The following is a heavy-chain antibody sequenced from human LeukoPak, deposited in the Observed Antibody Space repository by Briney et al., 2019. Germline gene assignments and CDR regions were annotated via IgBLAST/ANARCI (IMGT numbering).Heavy chain of an antibody. J-gene: IGHJ4*02. CDR1: GFIFSHYT. Sequence: GGSLRLSCAVSGFIFSHYTMTWVRQAPGKGLEWVSSINGSGDATKYADSVMGRFTISRDNSKNTLYLQMNSLRAEDTAVYYCAKDLVILEWLFDYWGQGTLVTVSS. D-gene: IGHD3-3*01. CDR3: AKDLVILEWLFDY. CDR2: INGSGDAT. V-gene: IGHV3-23*01.